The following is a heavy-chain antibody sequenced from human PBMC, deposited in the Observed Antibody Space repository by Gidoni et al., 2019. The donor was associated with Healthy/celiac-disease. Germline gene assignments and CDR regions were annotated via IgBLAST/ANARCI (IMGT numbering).Heavy chain of an antibody. V-gene: IGHV4-59*01. CDR3: ASEGIAVANFDY. CDR1: GGSISSYY. CDR2: IYYSGST. J-gene: IGHJ4*02. D-gene: IGHD6-19*01. Sequence: QVQLQESGPGLVKPSETLSLTCTVSGGSISSYYWSWIRQPPGKGLEWIGYIYYSGSTNYNPSLKSRVTISVDTSKNQFSLKLSSVTAADTAVYYCASEGIAVANFDYWGQGTLVTVSS.